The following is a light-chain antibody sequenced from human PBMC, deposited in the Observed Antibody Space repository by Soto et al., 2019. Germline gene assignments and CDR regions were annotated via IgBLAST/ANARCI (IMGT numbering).Light chain of an antibody. J-gene: IGLJ3*02. CDR2: EVS. V-gene: IGLV2-8*01. CDR3: SSYAGSNNLV. CDR1: SSDVGGYNY. Sequence: QSALTQPPSASGSPGQSVTISCTGTSSDVGGYNYVSWYQQHPGKAPKLMIYEVSERPSGVPDRVSGSKSGNTAALTVSGLQAEDEADYYCSSYAGSNNLVFGGGTTLTVL.